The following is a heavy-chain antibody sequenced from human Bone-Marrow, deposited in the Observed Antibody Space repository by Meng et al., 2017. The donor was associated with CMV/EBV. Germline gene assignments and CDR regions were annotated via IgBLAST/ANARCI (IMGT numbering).Heavy chain of an antibody. CDR2: ISSTSTYI. Sequence: GESLKISCVGSGFTFSTYSMNWVRQAPGKGLEWVSSISSTSTYIYYADSVKGRFTISRDHAKNAVSLQMNSLRSEDTAMYYCPKAEYSNSNYGMDVWGQGATVTVSS. CDR1: GFTFSTYS. CDR3: PKAEYSNSNYGMDV. D-gene: IGHD4-23*01. V-gene: IGHV3-21*01. J-gene: IGHJ6*02.